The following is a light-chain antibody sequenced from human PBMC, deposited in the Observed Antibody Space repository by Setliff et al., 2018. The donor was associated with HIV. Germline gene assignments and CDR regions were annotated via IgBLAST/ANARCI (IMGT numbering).Light chain of an antibody. J-gene: IGLJ1*01. CDR3: AAWDDSLNGYV. CDR2: SNY. CDR1: FSNIGRNT. V-gene: IGLV1-44*01. Sequence: QSVLTQPPSASGTPGQRVTISCSGSFSNIGRNTINWYQQLPGTAPKLLIYSNYQRPSGVPDRFSVSKSGTSAFLAISGLQSEDESDYYCAAWDDSLNGYVFGTGTKVTVL.